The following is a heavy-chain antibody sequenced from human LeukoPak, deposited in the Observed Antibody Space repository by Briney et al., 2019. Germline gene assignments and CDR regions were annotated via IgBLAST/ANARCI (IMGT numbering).Heavy chain of an antibody. CDR2: IRYDGSNK. CDR3: AKTYYYDSSGYYGGNWFDP. CDR1: GFTFSSYG. Sequence: GGSLRLSCAASGFTFSSYGIHWVRQAPGKGLEWVAFIRYDGSNKYYADSVKGRFTISRDNSKNTLYLQMNSLRAEDTAVYYCAKTYYYDSSGYYGGNWFDPWGQGTLVTVSS. D-gene: IGHD3-22*01. J-gene: IGHJ5*02. V-gene: IGHV3-30*02.